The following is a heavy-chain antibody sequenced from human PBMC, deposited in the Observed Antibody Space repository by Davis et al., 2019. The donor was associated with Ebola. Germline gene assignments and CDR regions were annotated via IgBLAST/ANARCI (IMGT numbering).Heavy chain of an antibody. CDR1: GYTFTGYY. V-gene: IGHV1-2*06. D-gene: IGHD3-22*01. CDR2: INPNSGGT. J-gene: IGHJ6*02. Sequence: ASVKVSCKASGYTFTGYYIQWVRQAPGQGLEWMGRINPNSGGTNYAQKFQGRVTISRDTSTSTAYMEMSRLRSDDTAMYFCARGGITMMIVPRDYYYGLDVWGQGTTVTVSS. CDR3: ARGGITMMIVPRDYYYGLDV.